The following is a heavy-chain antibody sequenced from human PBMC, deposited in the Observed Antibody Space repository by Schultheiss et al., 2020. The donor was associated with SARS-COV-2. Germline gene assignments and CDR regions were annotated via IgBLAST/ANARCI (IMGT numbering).Heavy chain of an antibody. CDR3: ARASNGYNRIEIDY. J-gene: IGHJ4*02. CDR1: GYTFTGYY. D-gene: IGHD5-24*01. Sequence: ASVKVSCKASGYTFTGYYMHWVRQAPGQGLEWMGWINPNSGGTNYAQKFQGRVTMTRDTSISTAYMELSSLRSDDTAVYYCARASNGYNRIEIDYWGQGTLVTVSS. V-gene: IGHV1-2*02. CDR2: INPNSGGT.